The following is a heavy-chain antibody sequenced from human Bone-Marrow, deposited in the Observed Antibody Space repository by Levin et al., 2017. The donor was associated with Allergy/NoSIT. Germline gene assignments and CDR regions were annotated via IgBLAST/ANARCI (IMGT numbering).Heavy chain of an antibody. CDR3: ARANYGPDY. V-gene: IGHV3-11*01. CDR1: GFTFSDYY. CDR2: ISNTGTAM. Sequence: PGGSLRLSCAASGFTFSDYYMAWLRQTPGKGLEWLSYISNTGTAMHYPDSVEGRFTVSRDNAKNSVSLQLSSLTVEDTAIYYCARANYGPDYWGQGTRVTVSS. J-gene: IGHJ4*02. D-gene: IGHD4/OR15-4a*01.